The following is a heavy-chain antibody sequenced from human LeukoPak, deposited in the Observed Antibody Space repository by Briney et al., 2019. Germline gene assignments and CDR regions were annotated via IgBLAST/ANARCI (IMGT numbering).Heavy chain of an antibody. J-gene: IGHJ3*01. CDR2: IRQDGSDK. CDR3: VVYKYILSWSAFDF. V-gene: IGHV3-7*01. Sequence: GGSLRLSCAASGFTFSSYAMTWARQAPGKGLEWVADIRQDGSDKYYVDSVKGRFIISRDNAKKSVSLHMNNLRVEDTAVYYCVVYKYILSWSAFDFWSRGTMVTVSS. D-gene: IGHD6-13*01. CDR1: GFTFSSYA.